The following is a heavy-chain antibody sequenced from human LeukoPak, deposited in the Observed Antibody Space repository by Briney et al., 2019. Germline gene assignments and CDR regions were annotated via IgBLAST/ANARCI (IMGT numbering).Heavy chain of an antibody. D-gene: IGHD1-26*01. CDR2: IIPIFGTA. J-gene: IGHJ4*02. Sequence: SVKVSCKASGGTFSSYAISLVRQAPGQGLEWMGGIIPIFGTANYAQKFQGRVTITTDESTSTAYMELSSLRSEDTAVYYCARGGPSYSAYFDYWGQGTLVTVSS. CDR3: ARGGPSYSAYFDY. V-gene: IGHV1-69*05. CDR1: GGTFSSYA.